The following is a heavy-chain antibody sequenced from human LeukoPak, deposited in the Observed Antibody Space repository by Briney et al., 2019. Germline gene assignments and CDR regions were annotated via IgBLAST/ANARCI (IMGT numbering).Heavy chain of an antibody. CDR1: GYSFTSYW. CDR2: IIPIFGTA. V-gene: IGHV1-69*01. D-gene: IGHD3-22*01. Sequence: KISCKGSGYSFTSYWIGWVRQAPGQGLEWMGGIIPIFGTANYAQKFQGRVTITADESTSTAYMELSSLRSEDTAVYYCARALTYYYDSSGYSAFDIWGQGTMVTVSS. CDR3: ARALTYYYDSSGYSAFDI. J-gene: IGHJ3*02.